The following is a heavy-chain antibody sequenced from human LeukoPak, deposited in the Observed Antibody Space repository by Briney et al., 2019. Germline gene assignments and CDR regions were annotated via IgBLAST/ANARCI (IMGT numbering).Heavy chain of an antibody. CDR3: TICHSSSWSGPYYYMDV. CDR2: IRSKAYGGTT. V-gene: IGHV3-49*04. J-gene: IGHJ6*03. Sequence: GSLRLSCTASGFTFGDYAMSWVRQAPGKGLEWVGFIRSKAYGGTTEYAASVKGRFTISRDDSKSIAYLQMNSLKTEDTAVYYCTICHSSSWSGPYYYMDVWGKGTTVTVSS. CDR1: GFTFGDYA. D-gene: IGHD6-13*01.